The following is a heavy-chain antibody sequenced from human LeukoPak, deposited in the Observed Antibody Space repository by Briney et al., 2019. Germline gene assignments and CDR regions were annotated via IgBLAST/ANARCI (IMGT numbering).Heavy chain of an antibody. CDR1: GGSISSSSYY. J-gene: IGHJ3*02. V-gene: IGHV4-39*01. CDR2: IYYSGST. D-gene: IGHD6-13*01. Sequence: SETLSPTCTVSGGSISSSSYYWGWIRQPPGKGLEWIGSIYYSGSTYYNPSLKSRVIISVDTSKNQFSLKLSSVTAADTAVYYCARIAAAAGGAFDIWGQGTMVTVSS. CDR3: ARIAAAAGGAFDI.